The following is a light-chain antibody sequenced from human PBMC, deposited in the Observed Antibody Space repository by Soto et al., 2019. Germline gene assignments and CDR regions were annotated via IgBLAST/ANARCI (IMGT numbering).Light chain of an antibody. CDR1: QSVGTY. CDR2: GAS. CDR3: QQYNDWPRT. V-gene: IGKV3-15*01. Sequence: EIVMTQSPATLSVSPGERATLSCRASQSVGTYLAWYQQKPGQAPRILIYGASTRAAGISPRFSGGGSGTEFTLTISSLQSEDFAVYHCQQYNDWPRTFGQGTMVGIK. J-gene: IGKJ1*01.